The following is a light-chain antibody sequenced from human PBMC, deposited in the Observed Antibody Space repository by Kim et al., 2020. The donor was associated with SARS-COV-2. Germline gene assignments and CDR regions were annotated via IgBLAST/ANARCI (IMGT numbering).Light chain of an antibody. CDR1: QTISTW. J-gene: IGKJ1*01. CDR3: QQYDSYSRT. Sequence: DVQMTQSPSTLSASVGDRVTITCRASQTISTWLAWYQQKPGKAPKLLIFDASNLQTGVPPRFSGSGSGTEFTLTISSLQPDDFATYFCQQYDSYSRTFGQGTKVDSK. V-gene: IGKV1-5*01. CDR2: DAS.